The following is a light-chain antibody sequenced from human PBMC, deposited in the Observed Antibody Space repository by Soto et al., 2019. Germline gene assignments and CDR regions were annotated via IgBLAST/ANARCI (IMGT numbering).Light chain of an antibody. Sequence: EIVLTQSPGTLSLSPGKRATLSCRASQSVGNNYLAWYQQKPGQAPRFLIYDASSRATGIPDRFSGSGSGTDFTLTISRLEPEDFAVYYCQQYGSTPLTFGGGTKVDIK. CDR1: QSVGNNY. CDR2: DAS. V-gene: IGKV3-20*01. CDR3: QQYGSTPLT. J-gene: IGKJ4*01.